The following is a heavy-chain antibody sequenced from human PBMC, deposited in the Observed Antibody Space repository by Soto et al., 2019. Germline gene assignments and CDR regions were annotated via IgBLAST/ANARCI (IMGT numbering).Heavy chain of an antibody. CDR3: TTDPYYYDSSGPLYYYYGMDV. D-gene: IGHD3-22*01. V-gene: IGHV3-15*01. Sequence: PGGSLRLSCAASGFTFSNAWMSWARQAPGKGVEWVGRIKSKTDGGTTDYAAPVKGRFTISRDDSKNTLYLQMNSLKTEDTAVYYCTTDPYYYDSSGPLYYYYGMDVWGQGTTVPVSS. CDR2: IKSKTDGGTT. J-gene: IGHJ6*02. CDR1: GFTFSNAW.